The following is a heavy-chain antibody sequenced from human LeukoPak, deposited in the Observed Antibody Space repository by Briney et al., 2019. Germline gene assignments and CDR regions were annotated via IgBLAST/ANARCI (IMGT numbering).Heavy chain of an antibody. CDR3: ARLSSYDILTGYRSYYFDY. V-gene: IGHV1-69*13. CDR2: IIPIFGTA. J-gene: IGHJ4*02. D-gene: IGHD3-9*01. CDR1: GGTFSSYA. Sequence: GASVKVSCKASGGTFSSYAISWVRQAPGQGLEWMGGIIPIFGTANYAQKFQGRVTITADESTSTAYMGLSSLRSEDTAVYYCARLSSYDILTGYRSYYFDYWGQGTLVTVSS.